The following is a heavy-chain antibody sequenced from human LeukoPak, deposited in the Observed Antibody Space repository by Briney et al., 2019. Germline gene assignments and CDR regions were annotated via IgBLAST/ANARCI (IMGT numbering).Heavy chain of an antibody. V-gene: IGHV3-23*01. CDR3: AKAPGYSSGPIDY. CDR2: ISGSGGST. Sequence: GGSLRLSCAASGFTFSSYAMSWVRQAPGKGLEWVSAISGSGGSTYYADSVKGRFTISRDNSKNTLYLQMNSPRAEDTAVYYCAKAPGYSSGPIDYWGQGTLVTVSS. D-gene: IGHD6-19*01. J-gene: IGHJ4*02. CDR1: GFTFSSYA.